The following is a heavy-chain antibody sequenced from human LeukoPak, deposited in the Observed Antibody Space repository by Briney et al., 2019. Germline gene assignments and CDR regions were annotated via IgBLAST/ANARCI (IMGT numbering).Heavy chain of an antibody. D-gene: IGHD2-2*02. Sequence: PGGSLRLSCAASGFTFDSYAMTWVRQAPEKGLEWVSSISGGGSSTYYADSVKGRFTISRDNSKNTLYLQMNSLRAEDTAIYYCAKYVAYCSSSSCYRCFDYWGQGTLVTVSS. CDR3: AKYVAYCSSSSCYRCFDY. V-gene: IGHV3-23*01. CDR2: ISGGGSST. CDR1: GFTFDSYA. J-gene: IGHJ4*02.